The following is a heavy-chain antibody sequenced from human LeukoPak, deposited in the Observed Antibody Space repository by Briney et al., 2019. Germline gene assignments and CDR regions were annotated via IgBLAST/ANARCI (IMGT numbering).Heavy chain of an antibody. V-gene: IGHV3-21*01. D-gene: IGHD1-26*01. CDR3: ARDESGTSNAFDI. CDR2: ISSSSGYI. Sequence: GGSLRLSCAASGFTFSSYSMNWVRQAPGKGLEWVSSISSSSGYIYYADSVKGRFTISRDNAKNSLYLQMNSLRAEDTAVYYCARDESGTSNAFDIWGQGTMVTVSS. CDR1: GFTFSSYS. J-gene: IGHJ3*02.